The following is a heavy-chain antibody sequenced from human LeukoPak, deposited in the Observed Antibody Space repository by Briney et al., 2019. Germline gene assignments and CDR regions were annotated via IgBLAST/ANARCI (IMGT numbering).Heavy chain of an antibody. Sequence: SETLSLTCTVSGGSISSYYWSWIRQPPGKGLEWIGYIYYSGSTNYNPSLKSRVTISVDTSKNQFSLKLSSVTAADTAVYYCAKNGQSGFSFDPWGQGILVSVSS. J-gene: IGHJ5*02. CDR1: GGSISSYY. CDR3: AKNGQSGFSFDP. D-gene: IGHD1-26*01. V-gene: IGHV4-59*12. CDR2: IYYSGST.